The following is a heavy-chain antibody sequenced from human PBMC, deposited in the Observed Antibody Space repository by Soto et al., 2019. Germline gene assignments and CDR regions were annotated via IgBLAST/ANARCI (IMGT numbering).Heavy chain of an antibody. CDR2: ISGSGANT. J-gene: IGHJ3*02. D-gene: IGHD6-13*01. V-gene: IGHV3-23*01. Sequence: GGSLRLSCAASGFAFSSYGMSWVRQAPGKGLEWVSGISGSGANTYYAASVKGRFTISRDNSEPTLFLQMNSLRDKDTAVYLCAKVSSSGWYDAFDIWGQGTLVTVSS. CDR3: AKVSSSGWYDAFDI. CDR1: GFAFSSYG.